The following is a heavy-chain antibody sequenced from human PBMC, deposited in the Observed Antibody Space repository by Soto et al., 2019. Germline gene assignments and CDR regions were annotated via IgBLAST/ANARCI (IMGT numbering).Heavy chain of an antibody. V-gene: IGHV3-48*01. Sequence: GGSLRLSCAASGFTFSTYSMNWVRQAPGKGLEWVSYISSSSSTIYFADSVRGRFTISRDNAKNSLYLQMNSLRAEDTAVYYCARSGQWELLWVHYWGQGTLVTVSS. CDR1: GFTFSTYS. J-gene: IGHJ4*02. D-gene: IGHD1-26*01. CDR3: ARSGQWELLWVHY. CDR2: ISSSSSTI.